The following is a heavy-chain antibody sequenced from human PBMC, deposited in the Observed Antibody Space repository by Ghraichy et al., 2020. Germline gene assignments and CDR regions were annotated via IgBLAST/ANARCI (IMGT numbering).Heavy chain of an antibody. J-gene: IGHJ4*02. CDR2: ISASGNTV. V-gene: IGHV3-48*02. D-gene: IGHD3-3*01. CDR3: VRNNFYYFDF. Sequence: GESLNIPCAASGFIFNTYAMDWVRQAPGKGLEWVSYISASGNTVYYADSVKGRFTISRDSATNSLYLQMNSLRDEDTAVYYCVRNNFYYFDFWGQGALVTVPS. CDR1: GFIFNTYA.